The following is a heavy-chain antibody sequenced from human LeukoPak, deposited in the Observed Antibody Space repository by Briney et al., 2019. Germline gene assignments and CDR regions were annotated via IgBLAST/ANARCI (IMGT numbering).Heavy chain of an antibody. CDR1: GGSISSYY. Sequence: SETLSLTYTVSGGSISSYYWNWIRQPPGKGLEWIGYIFTGSTTYNPSLKSRVTISVDTSKNQFSLKLSSVTAADMAVYYCARRLRTYFDYWGQGSLVTVSS. J-gene: IGHJ4*02. CDR2: IFTGST. V-gene: IGHV4-4*09. CDR3: ARRLRTYFDY.